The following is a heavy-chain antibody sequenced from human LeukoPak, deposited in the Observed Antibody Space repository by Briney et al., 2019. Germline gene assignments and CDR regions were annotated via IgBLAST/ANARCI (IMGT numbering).Heavy chain of an antibody. D-gene: IGHD3-3*01. J-gene: IGHJ4*02. V-gene: IGHV3-66*02. CDR3: ARGHRSQRRITIFGVAPYYFDY. CDR2: IYSGGST. CDR1: GFTVSSNY. Sequence: GGSLRLSCAASGFTVSSNYMSWVRQAPGKGLEWVSVIYSGGSTHYADSVKGRFTISRDNSKNTLYLQMNSLRAEDTAVYYCARGHRSQRRITIFGVAPYYFDYWGQGTLVTVSS.